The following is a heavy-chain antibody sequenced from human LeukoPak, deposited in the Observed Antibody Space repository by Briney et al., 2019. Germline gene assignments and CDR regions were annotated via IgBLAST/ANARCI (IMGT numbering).Heavy chain of an antibody. V-gene: IGHV1-69*05. J-gene: IGHJ6*03. Sequence: ASVKVSCKASGGTFSSYAISWVRQAPGQGLEWMGGIIPIFGTANYAQKLQGRVTMTTDTSTSTAYMELRSLRSDDTAVYYCARETYYYDSSGYIITTGYMDVWGKGTTVTVSS. D-gene: IGHD3-22*01. CDR2: IIPIFGTA. CDR1: GGTFSSYA. CDR3: ARETYYYDSSGYIITTGYMDV.